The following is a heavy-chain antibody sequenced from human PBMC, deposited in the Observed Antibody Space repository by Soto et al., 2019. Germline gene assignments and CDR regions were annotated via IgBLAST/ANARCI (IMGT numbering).Heavy chain of an antibody. CDR2: ISGSGGST. D-gene: IGHD6-13*01. CDR3: AKDPVPYSSSWYWYFDL. CDR1: GFTFSSYA. J-gene: IGHJ2*01. V-gene: IGHV3-23*01. Sequence: GGSLRLSCAASGFTFSSYAMSWVRQAPGKGLEWVSAISGSGGSTYYADSVKGRFTISRDNSKNTLYLQMNSLRAEDTAVYYCAKDPVPYSSSWYWYFDLWGRGTLVTVSS.